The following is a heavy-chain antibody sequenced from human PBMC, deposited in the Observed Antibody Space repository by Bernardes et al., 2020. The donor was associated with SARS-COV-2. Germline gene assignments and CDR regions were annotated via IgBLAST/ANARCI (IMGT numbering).Heavy chain of an antibody. CDR3: ARAVTCGEDCSVFYYYGMDV. D-gene: IGHD4-17*01. J-gene: IGHJ6*02. CDR1: GGYIDSNH. Sequence: ETLSLTCTVSGGYIDSNHWAWIRQSPGKGLEWIGNVFDSGRPTYNASFQSRVSMSVDASKNQLSLRLSSVTTADTAVYYCARAVTCGEDCSVFYYYGMDVWGQGTTVTVSS. V-gene: IGHV4-59*01. CDR2: VFDSGRP.